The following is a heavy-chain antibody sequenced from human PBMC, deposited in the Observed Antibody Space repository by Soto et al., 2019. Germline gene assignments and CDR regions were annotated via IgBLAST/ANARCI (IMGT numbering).Heavy chain of an antibody. CDR3: ARSSGRRHVLTLDYGLDV. CDR1: GFSVGDNY. Sequence: QVQLVESGGGLVEPGGSLRLSCAASGFSVGDNYMTWIRQAPGKGLEWLSYSSSSGGYTNYADSVKGRFTISRDNAKNSLYLQMDSLRAEDTAVCFCARSSGRRHVLTLDYGLDVWGQGTTVTVSS. D-gene: IGHD3-16*01. V-gene: IGHV3-11*06. J-gene: IGHJ6*02. CDR2: SSSSGGYT.